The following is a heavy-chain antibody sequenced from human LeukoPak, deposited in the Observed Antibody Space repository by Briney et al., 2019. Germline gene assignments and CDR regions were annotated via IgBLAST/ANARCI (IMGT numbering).Heavy chain of an antibody. D-gene: IGHD3-22*01. CDR2: ISSSGTTI. J-gene: IGHJ4*02. CDR1: GFTFSDYY. V-gene: IGHV3-11*01. Sequence: PGGSLRLSCAASGFTFSDYYMSWIRQAPGKGLEWISYISSSGTTIYYADSVKGRFTISRDNAKNSLYLQVNSLRAEDTAVYYCAREEGNFYDSSGYYYWGQGTLVTVSS. CDR3: AREEGNFYDSSGYYY.